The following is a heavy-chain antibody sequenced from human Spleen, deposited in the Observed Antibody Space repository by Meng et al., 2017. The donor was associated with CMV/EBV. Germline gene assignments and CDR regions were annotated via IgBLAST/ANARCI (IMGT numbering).Heavy chain of an antibody. J-gene: IGHJ4*02. CDR1: GFTFTDYY. CDR3: ARVPGSRYYFDY. V-gene: IGHV1-2*02. D-gene: IGHD2-15*01. Sequence: ASVKVSCKTSGFTFTDYYFHWVRQAPVQGLEWMGWINPNSGGTKYAQKFQGRVTMTRDTSISTAYMDLSRLRSDDTAVYYCARVPGSRYYFDYWGQGTLVTVSS. CDR2: INPNSGGT.